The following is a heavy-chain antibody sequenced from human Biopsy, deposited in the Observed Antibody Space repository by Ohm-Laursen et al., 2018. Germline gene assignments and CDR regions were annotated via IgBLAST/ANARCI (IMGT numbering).Heavy chain of an antibody. CDR3: ARERDP. V-gene: IGHV1-2*02. J-gene: IGHJ5*02. CDR1: GFSFTGYY. Sequence: ASVKVSCKASGFSFTGYYIHWVRQAPGQGLEWMGWISPKSGVTNYAQRFQGRVTMTRDTSISTAYMELSRLTSDDTAVYYCARERDPWGQGTLVTVSS. CDR2: ISPKSGVT.